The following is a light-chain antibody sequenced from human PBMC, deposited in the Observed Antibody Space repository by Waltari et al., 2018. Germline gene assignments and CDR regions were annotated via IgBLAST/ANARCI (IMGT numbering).Light chain of an antibody. CDR3: MQSKEFPLT. CDR1: QSLFDSDDGNTY. J-gene: IGKJ4*01. CDR2: TLS. V-gene: IGKV2-40*01. Sequence: DIVMTQTPLSLAVTPGEPASISCKSSQSLFDSDDGNTYLQWYLQRPGQSPQVLIYTLSPRAAVVPDRFSGSGSATDFTLKISRVEAEDVGIYYCMQSKEFPLTFGGGTKVEI.